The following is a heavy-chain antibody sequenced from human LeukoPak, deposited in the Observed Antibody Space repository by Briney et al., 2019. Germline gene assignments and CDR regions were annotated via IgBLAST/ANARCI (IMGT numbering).Heavy chain of an antibody. D-gene: IGHD3-3*01. CDR1: GFTFSNSW. CDR3: AKDFPYDFWSGYLGAFDI. Sequence: PGGSLRLSCAASGFTFSNSWMSWVRQAPGKGLEWMANIKQDGSETHYVDSVKGRFTISRDNAKNSLYLQMNSLRVEDTAVYYCAKDFPYDFWSGYLGAFDIWGQGTMVTVSS. CDR2: IKQDGSET. V-gene: IGHV3-7*01. J-gene: IGHJ3*02.